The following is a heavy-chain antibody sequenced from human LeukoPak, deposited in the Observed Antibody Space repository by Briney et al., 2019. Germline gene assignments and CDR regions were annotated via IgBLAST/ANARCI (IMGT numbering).Heavy chain of an antibody. J-gene: IGHJ3*02. CDR1: GFTFSSYA. V-gene: IGHV3-30*04. D-gene: IGHD3-9*01. CDR3: AAGADYDILTGYYLLDAFDI. CDR2: ISYDGSNK. Sequence: GGSLRLSCAASGFTFSSYAMHWVRQAPGKGLEWVAVISYDGSNKYYADSVKGRFTISRDNSKNTLYLQMNSLRAEDTAVYCCAAGADYDILTGYYLLDAFDIWGQGTMVTVSS.